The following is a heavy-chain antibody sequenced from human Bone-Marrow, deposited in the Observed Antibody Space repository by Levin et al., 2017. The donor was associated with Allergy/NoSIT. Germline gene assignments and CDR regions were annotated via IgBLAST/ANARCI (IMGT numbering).Heavy chain of an antibody. J-gene: IGHJ4*02. V-gene: IGHV3-23*01. D-gene: IGHD2-15*01. CDR1: GLSLSNYA. Sequence: GGSLRLSCVASGLSLSNYAMSWFRQSPGKGLEWVSGIGRSDGDTHYADSVKGRFVVSRDNSQNSVHLQMNSVRVEDTALYYCARRLDGWSRCFDYWGRGALVTVSA. CDR3: ARRLDGWSRCFDY. CDR2: IGRSDGDT.